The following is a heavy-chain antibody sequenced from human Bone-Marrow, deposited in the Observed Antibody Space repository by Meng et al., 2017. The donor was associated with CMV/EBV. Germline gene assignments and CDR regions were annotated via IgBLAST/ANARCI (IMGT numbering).Heavy chain of an antibody. CDR3: TTDPPLTGGKLIKI. J-gene: IGHJ3*02. Sequence: GGSLRLSCAASGVIFSNLWMTWVRQVPGKGPEWVGLIKSKIDGGTTEYAAPVKGRFTFSRDDSRNTLYLHMNSLQVDDTAVYYCTTDPPLTGGKLIKIWGQGTMVTVSS. CDR2: IKSKIDGGTT. CDR1: GVIFSNLW. D-gene: IGHD7-27*01. V-gene: IGHV3-15*01.